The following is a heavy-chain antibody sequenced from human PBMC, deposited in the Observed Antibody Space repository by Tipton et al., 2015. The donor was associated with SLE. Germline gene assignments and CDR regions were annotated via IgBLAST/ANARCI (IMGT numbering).Heavy chain of an antibody. V-gene: IGHV4-39*07. D-gene: IGHD1-20*01. J-gene: IGHJ6*02. CDR1: GGSISSGGYY. CDR2: INHSGST. Sequence: LRLSCTVSGGSISSGGYYWSWIRQPPGKGLEWIGEINHSGSTNYNPSLKSRVTISVDTSKNQFSLKLRFVTAADTAVYYCARVGPGITGRGDVWGQGTTVTVSS. CDR3: ARVGPGITGRGDV.